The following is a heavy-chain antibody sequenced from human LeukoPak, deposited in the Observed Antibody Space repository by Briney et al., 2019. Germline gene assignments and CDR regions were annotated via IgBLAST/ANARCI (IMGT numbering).Heavy chain of an antibody. CDR3: ATDGNFDL. J-gene: IGHJ2*01. Sequence: SETLSLTCTVSGVSISTYPWSWIRQPPGKGLEWIGYISYSGSTSYNPSLRSRVTISVDTSKNQFSLKLSSVTAADTAVYYCATDGNFDLWGRGTLVTVSS. V-gene: IGHV4-59*01. CDR1: GVSISTYP. D-gene: IGHD1-26*01. CDR2: ISYSGST.